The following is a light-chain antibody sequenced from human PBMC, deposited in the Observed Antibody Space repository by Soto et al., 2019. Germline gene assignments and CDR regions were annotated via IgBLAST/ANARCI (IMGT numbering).Light chain of an antibody. Sequence: DIVMTQSPDSLAVSLGERATINCKSSQNIFTSSNERNYLAWYQQNPGQPPKLLISWASMRESGVPDRFSGCGSGTDFTLTISILQAEDVAVYYCQQYYTTPLTFGGGTKVEI. CDR1: QNIFTSSNERNY. J-gene: IGKJ4*01. V-gene: IGKV4-1*01. CDR3: QQYYTTPLT. CDR2: WAS.